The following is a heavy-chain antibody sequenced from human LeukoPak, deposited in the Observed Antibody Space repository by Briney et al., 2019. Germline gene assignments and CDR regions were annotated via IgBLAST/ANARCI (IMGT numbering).Heavy chain of an antibody. V-gene: IGHV1-18*01. D-gene: IGHD3-22*01. Sequence: ASVKVSCKASGYTFISYGISWVRQAPGQGLEWMGWISAYNGNTNYAQKLQGRVTMTTDTSTSTAYMELRSLRSDDTAVYYCARSPYYYDSSGYLFGAFDIWGQGTMVTVSS. J-gene: IGHJ3*02. CDR3: ARSPYYYDSSGYLFGAFDI. CDR1: GYTFISYG. CDR2: ISAYNGNT.